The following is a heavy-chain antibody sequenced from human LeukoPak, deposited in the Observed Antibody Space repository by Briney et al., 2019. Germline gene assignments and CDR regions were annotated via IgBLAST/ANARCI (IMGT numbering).Heavy chain of an antibody. Sequence: ASVKVSCKVSGYTLTELSMHWVRQAPGKGLEWMGIINPSGGSTSYAQKFQGGVTMTRDTSTSTVYMELSSLRSEGTAVYYCARGARSKLIVVVPAAERTLGDYWGQGTLVTVSS. J-gene: IGHJ4*02. CDR3: ARGARSKLIVVVPAAERTLGDY. D-gene: IGHD2-2*01. CDR1: GYTLTELS. CDR2: INPSGGST. V-gene: IGHV1-46*01.